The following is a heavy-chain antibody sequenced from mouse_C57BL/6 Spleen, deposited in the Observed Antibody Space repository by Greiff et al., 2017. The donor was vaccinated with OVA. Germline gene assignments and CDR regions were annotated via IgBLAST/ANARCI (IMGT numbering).Heavy chain of an antibody. Sequence: EVKVVESGGGLVKPGGSLKLSCAASGFTFSSYAMSWVRQTPEKRLEWVATISDGGSYTYYPDNVKGRFTISRDNAKNNLYLQMSHLKSEDTAMDYCARDPEGDYYGSTGAMDDWGQGTSVTVSS. CDR1: GFTFSSYA. D-gene: IGHD1-1*01. CDR2: ISDGGSYT. V-gene: IGHV5-4*01. CDR3: ARDPEGDYYGSTGAMDD. J-gene: IGHJ4*01.